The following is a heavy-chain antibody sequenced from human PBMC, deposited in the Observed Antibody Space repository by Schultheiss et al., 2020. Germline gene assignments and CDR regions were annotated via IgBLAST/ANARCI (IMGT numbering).Heavy chain of an antibody. CDR2: INPNSGGT. V-gene: IGHV1-2*02. J-gene: IGHJ6*02. D-gene: IGHD5-12*01. CDR1: GYTFTGYY. CDR3: ARGRAGYDYYYYGMDV. Sequence: ASVKVSCKASGYTFTGYYMHWVRQAPGQGLEWMGWINPNSGGTNYAQKFQGRVTMTRDTSISTAYMELSRLRSDDTAVYYCARGRAGYDYYYYGMDVWGQGTTVTVSS.